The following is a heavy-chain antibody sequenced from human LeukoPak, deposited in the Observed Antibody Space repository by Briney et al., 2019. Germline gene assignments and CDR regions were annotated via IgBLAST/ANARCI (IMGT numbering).Heavy chain of an antibody. D-gene: IGHD3-3*01. V-gene: IGHV3-20*04. Sequence: PGGSLRLSCAASGFTFDDYGMAWVRKAPGKGLEWVASIRWNGATTAYADSVKGRFSISRDNANRSLYLQMNSLRAEDTALYYCARDHDFWSEYAPLDYWGQGTLVTVSS. CDR3: ARDHDFWSEYAPLDY. CDR2: IRWNGATT. J-gene: IGHJ4*02. CDR1: GFTFDDYG.